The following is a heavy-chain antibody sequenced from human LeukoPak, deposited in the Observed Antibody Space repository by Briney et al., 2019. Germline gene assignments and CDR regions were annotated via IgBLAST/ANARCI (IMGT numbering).Heavy chain of an antibody. J-gene: IGHJ6*03. CDR2: IFYSGST. CDR1: SGSISTSNYY. Sequence: SETLSLTCTVSSGSISTSNYYWGWVRQPPGKALEWIGNIFYSGSTYYSPSLKSRVTISLDTSRNQFSLRLSSVTAADTAVYYCARTYYYYYMDVWGKGTTVTISS. V-gene: IGHV4-39*01. CDR3: ARTYYYYYMDV.